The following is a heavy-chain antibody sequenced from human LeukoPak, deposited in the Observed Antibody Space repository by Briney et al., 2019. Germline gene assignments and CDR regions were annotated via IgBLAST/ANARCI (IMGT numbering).Heavy chain of an antibody. J-gene: IGHJ6*03. V-gene: IGHV4-59*01. CDR2: MFYSGST. CDR1: GGSISRYY. Sequence: PSETLSLTCTVSGGSISRYYWSWIRQPPGKRLEWIGYMFYSGSTNYNPSLKSRVTISVDTSKNQFSLKLSSVTTADTAVYYCARIEGVYAPYYYYYMDVWGQGTTVTVSS. D-gene: IGHD2-8*01. CDR3: ARIEGVYAPYYYYYMDV.